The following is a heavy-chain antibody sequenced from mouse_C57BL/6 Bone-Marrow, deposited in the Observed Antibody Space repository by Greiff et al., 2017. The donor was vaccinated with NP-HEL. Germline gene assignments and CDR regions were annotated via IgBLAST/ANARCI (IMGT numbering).Heavy chain of an antibody. CDR3: TVIYYDYDSWFAY. Sequence: VQLQQSGAELVRPGASVKLSCTASGFNIKDAYMHWVKQRPEQGLEWIGWIDPENGDTEYASQFQGKATITAATSSNTAYLQLSSLTSEDTAVYYCTVIYYDYDSWFAYWGQGTLVTVSA. J-gene: IGHJ3*01. CDR1: GFNIKDAY. D-gene: IGHD2-4*01. CDR2: IDPENGDT. V-gene: IGHV14-4*01.